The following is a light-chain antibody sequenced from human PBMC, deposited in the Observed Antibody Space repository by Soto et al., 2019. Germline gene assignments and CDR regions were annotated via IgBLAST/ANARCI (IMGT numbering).Light chain of an antibody. CDR3: QHYNNCPFT. CDR1: QSVSSN. J-gene: IGKJ2*01. V-gene: IGKV3-15*01. CDR2: GAS. Sequence: EIVMTQSPATLSVSPGERATLSCRASQSVSSNLAWYQQKPGQAPTLLLYGASARATGIPARFSGSGSGTEFTLTISSLRSEDFAVYYCQHYNNCPFTFGQGTKLEIK.